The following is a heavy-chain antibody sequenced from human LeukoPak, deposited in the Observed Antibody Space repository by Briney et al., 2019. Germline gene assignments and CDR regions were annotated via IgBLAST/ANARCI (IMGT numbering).Heavy chain of an antibody. CDR3: ARDNYYGSGSYLLYYYGMDV. J-gene: IGHJ6*02. D-gene: IGHD3-10*01. CDR2: ISGSGGST. Sequence: PGGSLRLSCAASGFTFSSYAMSWVRQAPGKGLEWVSAISGSGGSTYYADSVKGRFTISSDNAKNTLYLQMNSLRAEDTAVYYCARDNYYGSGSYLLYYYGMDVWGQGTTVTVSS. CDR1: GFTFSSYA. V-gene: IGHV3-23*01.